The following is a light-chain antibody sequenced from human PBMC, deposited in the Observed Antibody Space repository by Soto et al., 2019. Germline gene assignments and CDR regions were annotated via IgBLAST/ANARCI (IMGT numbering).Light chain of an antibody. CDR3: AAWDDSLKGV. CDR2: SNN. Sequence: QSVLTQPPSASGTPGQRVTISCSGSSSNLGSNTVNWYQQLPGTAPKLLIYSNNQRPSGVPDRFSGSKSGTSASLAISGLQSEDEADYYCAAWDDSLKGVFGGGTQLTVL. J-gene: IGLJ2*01. CDR1: SSNLGSNT. V-gene: IGLV1-44*01.